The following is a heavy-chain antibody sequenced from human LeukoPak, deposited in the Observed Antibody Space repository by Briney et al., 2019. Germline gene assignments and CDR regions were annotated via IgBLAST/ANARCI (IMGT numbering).Heavy chain of an antibody. CDR1: GFTFSSYA. CDR3: AKVETYYDFWSGYLGSFQH. D-gene: IGHD3-3*01. CDR2: ISGSGGST. J-gene: IGHJ1*01. Sequence: GGSLRLSCAASGFTFSSYAMSWVRQAPGKGLEWVSAISGSGGSTYYADSVKGRFTISRDNSKNTLYMQMNSLRAEDTAVYYCAKVETYYDFWSGYLGSFQHWGQGTLVTVSS. V-gene: IGHV3-23*01.